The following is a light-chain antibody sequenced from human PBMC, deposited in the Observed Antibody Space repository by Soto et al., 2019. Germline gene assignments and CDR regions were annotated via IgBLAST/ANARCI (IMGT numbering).Light chain of an antibody. CDR1: QSISSW. CDR2: KAS. J-gene: IGKJ1*01. Sequence: DIQMTQSPSTLSASVGDRVTITCRASQSISSWLAWYHQKPGKAPKLLIYKASSLESGVPSRFSGSGSGTEFTLTISSLQPDDFATYYCQQYNSWTFGQGTKVEIK. V-gene: IGKV1-5*03. CDR3: QQYNSWT.